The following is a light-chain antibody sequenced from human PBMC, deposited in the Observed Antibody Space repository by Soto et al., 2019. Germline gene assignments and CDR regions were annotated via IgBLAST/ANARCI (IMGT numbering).Light chain of an antibody. J-gene: IGLJ2*01. Sequence: SALTQPPSASGSPGQSVTISCTGTSSDVGGYNYVSWYQQHPDKAPKLIIYEVSKRPSGVPDRFSGSKSGNTASLTVSGLQAEDEADYYCSSYGGYNNVIFGGGTKLTVL. V-gene: IGLV2-8*01. CDR3: SSYGGYNNVI. CDR1: SSDVGGYNY. CDR2: EVS.